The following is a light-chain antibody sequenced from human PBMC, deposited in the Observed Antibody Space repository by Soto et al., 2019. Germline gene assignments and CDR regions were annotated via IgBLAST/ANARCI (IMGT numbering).Light chain of an antibody. CDR3: HQRSNWPRT. J-gene: IGKJ2*01. Sequence: EIVLTQSPATLSLFPGQRATLSCRASQSVGSSLVWYQQKPGQAPRLLIYDASNRATGIPARFSGSGSGTDFTLTISSLEPEDFAVYYCHQRSNWPRTFGQGTKLEIK. V-gene: IGKV3-11*01. CDR2: DAS. CDR1: QSVGSS.